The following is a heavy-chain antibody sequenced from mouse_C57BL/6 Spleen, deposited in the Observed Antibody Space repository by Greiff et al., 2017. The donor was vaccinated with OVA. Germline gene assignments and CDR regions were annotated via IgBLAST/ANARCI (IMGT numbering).Heavy chain of an antibody. Sequence: EVKLVESGGGLVKPGGSLKLSCAASGFTLSDYGMHWVRQAPEKGLEWVAYISSGSSTIYYADTVKGRFTISRDNAKNTLFLQMTSLRSEDTAMYYCARDGRGFAYWGQGTLVTVSA. D-gene: IGHD2-3*01. CDR1: GFTLSDYG. CDR3: ARDGRGFAY. J-gene: IGHJ3*01. V-gene: IGHV5-17*01. CDR2: ISSGSSTI.